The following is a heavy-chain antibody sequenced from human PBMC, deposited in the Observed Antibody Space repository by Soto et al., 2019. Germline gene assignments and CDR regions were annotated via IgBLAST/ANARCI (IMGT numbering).Heavy chain of an antibody. CDR2: IFHTGAT. D-gene: IGHD2-21*01. Sequence: SETLSLTCTVSGDSISSSSFYWGWIRQPPGKGLEWIGHIFHTGATYQNPTLKSRLRMSVDTSKNQFSLNLSSVTATDTAIYYCARRRIVPTTNFDYWGQGTLFTVSS. J-gene: IGHJ4*02. CDR3: ARRRIVPTTNFDY. CDR1: GDSISSSSFY. V-gene: IGHV4-39*01.